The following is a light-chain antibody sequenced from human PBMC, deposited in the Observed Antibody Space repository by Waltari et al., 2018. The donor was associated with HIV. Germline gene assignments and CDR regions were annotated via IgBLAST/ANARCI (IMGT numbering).Light chain of an antibody. CDR3: QQSYSTPPLT. CDR2: AAS. CDR1: QRISSF. Sequence: DIQMTQSPSSLSASVGDRVTITCRASQRISSFLNWYQQKPGKAPKLLIYAASSLQRGVPSRFSGSGSGSHFTLTISSLQPEDSATYYCQQSYSTPPLTFGGGTKVEIK. V-gene: IGKV1-39*01. J-gene: IGKJ4*01.